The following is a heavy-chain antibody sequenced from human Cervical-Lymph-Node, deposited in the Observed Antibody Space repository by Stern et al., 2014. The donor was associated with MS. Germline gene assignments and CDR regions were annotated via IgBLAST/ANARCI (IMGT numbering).Heavy chain of an antibody. Sequence: VQLVESGPGLVKPSQTLSLTCTVSGGSISSGSYYWTWIRQPAGKGLEWIGHIYSTGSTKYNPSLKRRVTISGDTSKNQFPRNLRSVTAADTAVYYCARDPPLTLKGAFDIWGQGIMVTVSS. CDR3: ARDPPLTLKGAFDI. CDR2: IYSTGST. V-gene: IGHV4-61*02. CDR1: GGSISSGSYY. D-gene: IGHD4-23*01. J-gene: IGHJ3*02.